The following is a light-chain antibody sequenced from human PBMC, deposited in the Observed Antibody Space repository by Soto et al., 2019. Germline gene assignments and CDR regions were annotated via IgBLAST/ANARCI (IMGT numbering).Light chain of an antibody. CDR3: QQYGRSPWT. Sequence: DIQMTQSPSSLSASVGDRVTITCRASQSISSYLNWYQQKPGKAPKLLIYGASSLQSGVPSRFSGSGSGTDFTLTITRLQPEDFAVYYCQQYGRSPWTSGQGTKVDIK. J-gene: IGKJ1*01. CDR1: QSISSY. V-gene: IGKV1-39*01. CDR2: GAS.